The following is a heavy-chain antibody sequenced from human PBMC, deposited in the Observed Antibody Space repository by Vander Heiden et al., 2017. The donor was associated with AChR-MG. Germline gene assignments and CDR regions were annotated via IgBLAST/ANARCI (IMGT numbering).Heavy chain of an antibody. CDR3: AKDGSGGKRYYFDY. CDR1: GFPFSSYA. J-gene: IGHJ4*02. Sequence: EVQPLASGGGLVQPGGSLRLSCSAPGFPFSSYAMSWVRKAPGKGLEWVSAIGGSGGSTYYADSVKGRFTISRDNSKNTLYLQMNSLRAEDTAVYYCAKDGSGGKRYYFDYWGQGTLVTVSS. CDR2: IGGSGGST. V-gene: IGHV3-23*01. D-gene: IGHD2-15*01.